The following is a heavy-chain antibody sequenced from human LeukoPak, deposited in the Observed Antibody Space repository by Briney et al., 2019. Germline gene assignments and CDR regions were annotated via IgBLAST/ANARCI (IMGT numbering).Heavy chain of an antibody. V-gene: IGHV3-33*03. CDR1: GFTFSSYG. CDR2: IWYDGSNK. Sequence: GGSLRLSCAASGFTFSSYGMHWVRQAPGKGLEWVAVIWYDGSNKYYADSVKGRFTISRDNAKNTMYLQMNSLRAEDTAVYYCAKGYCSGSCYNGLDYWGQGTLVTVSS. D-gene: IGHD2-15*01. CDR3: AKGYCSGSCYNGLDY. J-gene: IGHJ4*02.